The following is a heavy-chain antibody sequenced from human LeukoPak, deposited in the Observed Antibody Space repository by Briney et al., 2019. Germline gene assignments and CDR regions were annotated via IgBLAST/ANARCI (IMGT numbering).Heavy chain of an antibody. V-gene: IGHV3-15*01. D-gene: IGHD5-24*01. CDR1: GFTFSTAW. Sequence: GSLRLSCAASGFTFSTAWLTWVRQTPGKGLEWVGHIKSRAGGGTADYAAPAKGRFTVSRDDSTNMVYLQMNSLKTEDSAVYYCATEFYRDGYNYWGQGTLVTVSS. CDR3: ATEFYRDGYNY. J-gene: IGHJ4*02. CDR2: IKSRAGGGTA.